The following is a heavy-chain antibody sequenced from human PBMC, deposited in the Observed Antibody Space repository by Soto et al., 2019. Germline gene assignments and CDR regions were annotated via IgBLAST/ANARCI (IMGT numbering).Heavy chain of an antibody. Sequence: SETLSLTCTVSGGSISSSSYYWGWIRQPPGKGLEWIGSIYYSGSTYYNPSLKSRVTISVDTSKNQFSLKLSSVTAADTAVYYCATDYGDYGRGLDAFDIWGQGTMVTVSS. CDR2: IYYSGST. CDR3: ATDYGDYGRGLDAFDI. J-gene: IGHJ3*02. V-gene: IGHV4-39*02. D-gene: IGHD4-17*01. CDR1: GGSISSSSYY.